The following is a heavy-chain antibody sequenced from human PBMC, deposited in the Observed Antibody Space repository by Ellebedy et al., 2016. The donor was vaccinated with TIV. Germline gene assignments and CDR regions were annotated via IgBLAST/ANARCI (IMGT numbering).Heavy chain of an antibody. J-gene: IGHJ4*02. V-gene: IGHV3-74*01. D-gene: IGHD6-19*01. CDR2: SSSDGSR. CDR1: GFTLSSYW. Sequence: PGGSLRLSCEASGFTLSSYWMHWVRQAPGEGLVWVSRSSSDGSRTYADSVKGRFTISRDNSMTTLYLEMNSLRAEDTAVYYCARDLDKSSGWYGGAAYWGQGTLVTVSS. CDR3: ARDLDKSSGWYGGAAY.